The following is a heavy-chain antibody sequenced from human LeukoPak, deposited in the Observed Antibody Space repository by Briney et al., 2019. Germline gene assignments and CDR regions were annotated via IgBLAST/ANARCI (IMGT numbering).Heavy chain of an antibody. V-gene: IGHV3-30*18. D-gene: IGHD3-16*01. Sequence: GGSLRLSCAASGFTFSNYGMHWVRQAPGKGLERLAVISYDGSNKYYADSVKCRFTVSRDNSKNTLYLQMNSLRAEDTAVYYCAKRNLGKIDYCGQGTLVTVSS. CDR2: ISYDGSNK. J-gene: IGHJ4*02. CDR3: AKRNLGKIDY. CDR1: GFTFSNYG.